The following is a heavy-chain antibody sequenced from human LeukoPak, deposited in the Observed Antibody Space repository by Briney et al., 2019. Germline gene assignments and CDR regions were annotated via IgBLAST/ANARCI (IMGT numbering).Heavy chain of an antibody. Sequence: GGSLRLSCSASGFTFDDYGMSWVRQAPGKGLEWVSGINWNGGSTGYADSVKGRSTISRDNAKNSLYLQMNSLRAEDTALYYCARDYFDDSSGYYCFDYWGQGTLVTVSS. D-gene: IGHD3-22*01. CDR1: GFTFDDYG. J-gene: IGHJ4*02. V-gene: IGHV3-20*04. CDR2: INWNGGST. CDR3: ARDYFDDSSGYYCFDY.